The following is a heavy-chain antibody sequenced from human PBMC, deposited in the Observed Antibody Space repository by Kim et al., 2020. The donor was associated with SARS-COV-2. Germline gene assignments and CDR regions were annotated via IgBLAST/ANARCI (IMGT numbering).Heavy chain of an antibody. V-gene: IGHV3-7*03. CDR3: ARDFDGILFRRGWHEEEPQGINWFDP. D-gene: IGHD6-19*01. J-gene: IGHJ5*02. Sequence: GGSLRLSCAASGFTFSSYWMSWVRQAPGKGLEWVANIKQDGSEKYYVDSVKGRFTISRDNAKNSLYLQMNSLRAEDTAVYYCARDFDGILFRRGWHEEEPQGINWFDPWGQGTLVTVSS. CDR1: GFTFSSYW. CDR2: IKQDGSEK.